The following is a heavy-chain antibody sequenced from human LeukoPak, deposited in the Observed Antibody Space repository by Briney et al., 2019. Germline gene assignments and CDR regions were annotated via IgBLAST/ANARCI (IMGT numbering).Heavy chain of an antibody. J-gene: IGHJ4*02. Sequence: PGRPLRLSCATSGFTFSRYAMHWVRQAPGKGLEWDAIISYDGSNKYYADSVKGRFTISRDNSKNTLYPQMNSLRVEDTAVHYCAASQNPIAAADYWGQGTLVTVSS. V-gene: IGHV3-30-3*01. D-gene: IGHD6-13*01. CDR3: AASQNPIAAADY. CDR1: GFTFSRYA. CDR2: ISYDGSNK.